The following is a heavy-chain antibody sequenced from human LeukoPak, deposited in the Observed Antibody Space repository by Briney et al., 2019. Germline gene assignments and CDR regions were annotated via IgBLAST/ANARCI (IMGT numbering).Heavy chain of an antibody. J-gene: IGHJ4*02. CDR1: GYTFTNLD. Sequence: VASVKVSCKTPGYTFTNLDINWLRQAPGQGLEWMGWMSPNSGDTGYAQKFQGRVSMTRDIFKSTAYMELSSLRSEDTAIYYCASNPPNTGDFYYWGLGTLVTVSS. CDR3: ASNPPNTGDFYY. D-gene: IGHD1-1*01. V-gene: IGHV1-8*01. CDR2: MSPNSGDT.